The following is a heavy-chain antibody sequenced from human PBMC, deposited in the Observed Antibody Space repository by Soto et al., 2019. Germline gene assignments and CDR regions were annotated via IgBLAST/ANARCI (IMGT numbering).Heavy chain of an antibody. D-gene: IGHD5-12*01. CDR2: IWYDGNNK. Sequence: QVQLVESGGGVVQPGRSLRLSCAASGFTFSSYGMHWVRQAPGKGLEWVAVIWYDGNNKYYADSVKGRFTISRDNSKNTLYLQMNSLRAEDTAVYYCARDAGFGYGRHMDVWGKGTTVTVSS. CDR1: GFTFSSYG. CDR3: ARDAGFGYGRHMDV. J-gene: IGHJ6*03. V-gene: IGHV3-33*01.